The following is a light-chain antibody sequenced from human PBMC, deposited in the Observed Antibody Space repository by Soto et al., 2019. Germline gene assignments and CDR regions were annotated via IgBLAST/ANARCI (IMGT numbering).Light chain of an antibody. Sequence: EIVLTQSPGTLSLSPGEGATLSCRASQSVSSSYLAWYQQKPGQAPRLLIYGASSRATGIPDRFSGSGSGTEFTLTISSLQSEDFAVYYCQHYNNWPLTFGGGTKVDIK. CDR2: GAS. J-gene: IGKJ4*01. CDR1: QSVSSSY. V-gene: IGKV3-20*01. CDR3: QHYNNWPLT.